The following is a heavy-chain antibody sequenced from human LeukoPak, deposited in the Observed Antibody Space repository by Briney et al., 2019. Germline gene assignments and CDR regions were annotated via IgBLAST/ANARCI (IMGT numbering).Heavy chain of an antibody. CDR3: VSPGPLLNDAFDI. CDR2: IYYSGST. CDR1: GGSISSSSYY. D-gene: IGHD2-8*01. V-gene: IGHV4-39*07. Sequence: SETLSLTCTVSGGSISSSSYYWGWIRQPPGKGLEWIGSIYYSGSTYYNPSLKSRVTISVDTSKNQFSLKLSSVTAADTAVYYCVSPGPLLNDAFDIWGQGTMVTVSS. J-gene: IGHJ3*02.